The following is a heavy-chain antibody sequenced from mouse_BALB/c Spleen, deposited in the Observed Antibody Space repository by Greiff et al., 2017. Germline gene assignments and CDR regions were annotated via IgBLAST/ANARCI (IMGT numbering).Heavy chain of an antibody. J-gene: IGHJ3*01. V-gene: IGHV7-3*02. CDR2: IRNNANGYTS. Sequence: EVQGVESGGGLVQPGGSLRLSCATSGFTFTDYYMSWVRQPPGKALEWLGFIRNNANGYTSEYSASVKGRFTISRDNSQSILYLQMNTLRAEDSATYYCARDLYDYDGAWFAYWGQGTLVTVSA. D-gene: IGHD2-4*01. CDR1: GFTFTDYY. CDR3: ARDLYDYDGAWFAY.